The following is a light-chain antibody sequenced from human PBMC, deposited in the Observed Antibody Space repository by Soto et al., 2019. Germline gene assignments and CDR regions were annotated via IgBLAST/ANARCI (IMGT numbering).Light chain of an antibody. CDR3: QQRSNWPST. Sequence: EIVLTQSPVTLSLSPGERATLSCRASQSVNSYLAWYKQKPGQAPRLLIYDASNRATGIPARFSGSGSGTDFTLTISSLEPEDFAVYYCQQRSNWPSTFGGGTKVDIK. CDR2: DAS. V-gene: IGKV3-11*01. J-gene: IGKJ4*01. CDR1: QSVNSY.